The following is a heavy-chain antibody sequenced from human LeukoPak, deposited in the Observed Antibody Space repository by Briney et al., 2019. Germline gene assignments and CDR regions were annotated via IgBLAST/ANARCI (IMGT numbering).Heavy chain of an antibody. V-gene: IGHV3-74*01. CDR2: MNGDGRTT. CDR3: ARDGRRYYDSSGYYLDY. J-gene: IGHJ4*02. D-gene: IGHD3-22*01. Sequence: TGGSLRLSCAASGFAFGDNWMHWVRQAPGKGLAWVSRMNGDGRTTYYADSVKGRFTISRDNAKNSLYLQMNSLRAEDTAVYYCARDGRRYYDSSGYYLDYWGQGTLVTVSS. CDR1: GFAFGDNW.